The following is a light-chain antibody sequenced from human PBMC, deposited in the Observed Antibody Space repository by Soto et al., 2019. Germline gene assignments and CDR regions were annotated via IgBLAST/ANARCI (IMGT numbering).Light chain of an antibody. CDR1: QTVLSSSNNLKY. CDR2: WAS. V-gene: IGKV4-1*01. Sequence: DIVMTQSPDSLAVSLGERATINCKSSQTVLSSSNNLKYLAWYQQKPGQPPKLLIYWASTRDSGVPDRFSGSGSGTDFTLTISNLQAEDVAVYYCQQYYITPRTFGPGTKVVIK. CDR3: QQYYITPRT. J-gene: IGKJ3*01.